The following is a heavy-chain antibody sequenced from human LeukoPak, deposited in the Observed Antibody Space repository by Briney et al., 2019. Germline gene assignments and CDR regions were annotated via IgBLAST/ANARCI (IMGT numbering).Heavy chain of an antibody. D-gene: IGHD1-1*01. CDR3: ASRPSGYYYMDV. V-gene: IGHV3-7*01. CDR1: GFSFSSSW. Sequence: GGSLRLSCAASGFSFSSSWMNWVRQAPGKGLEWVANIKQDGSEKYYVDSVKGRFTISRDNAKNSLYLQMNSLRAEDTAVYYCASRPSGYYYMDVWGKGTTVTVSS. CDR2: IKQDGSEK. J-gene: IGHJ6*03.